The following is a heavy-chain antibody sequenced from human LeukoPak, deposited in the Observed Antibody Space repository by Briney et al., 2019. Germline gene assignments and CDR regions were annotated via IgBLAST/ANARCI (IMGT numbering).Heavy chain of an antibody. CDR2: ISAYNGNT. CDR3: ARGRGGTATMVRGVLDP. V-gene: IGHV1-18*01. CDR1: VYTFTSYG. D-gene: IGHD3-10*01. Sequence: GASVKVSCKASVYTFTSYGISWVRQAPGQGLEWMGWISAYNGNTNYAQKLQGRVTMTTDTSTSTAYMELRSLRSGDTAVYYCARGRGGTATMVRGVLDPWGQGTLVTVS. J-gene: IGHJ5*02.